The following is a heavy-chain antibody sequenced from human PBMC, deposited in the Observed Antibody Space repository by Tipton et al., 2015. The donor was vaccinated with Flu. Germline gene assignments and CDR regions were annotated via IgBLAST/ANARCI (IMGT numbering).Heavy chain of an antibody. Sequence: QVQLVQSGGGAVQAGRSLRLSCTASEFIFSDYGMQWVRQAPGKGLEWVSLISNDGRNTYYADSVKGRFTISRDNSKNTLYLQMNSLRAEDTAVYYCARGVAGAFDLWGPGTMVTVSS. V-gene: IGHV3-30*03. D-gene: IGHD6-19*01. CDR1: EFIFSDYG. CDR2: ISNDGRNT. J-gene: IGHJ3*01. CDR3: ARGVAGAFDL.